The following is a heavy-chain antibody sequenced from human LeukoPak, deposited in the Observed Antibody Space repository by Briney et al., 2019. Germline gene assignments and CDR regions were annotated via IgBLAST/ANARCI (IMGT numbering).Heavy chain of an antibody. J-gene: IGHJ4*02. D-gene: IGHD5-12*01. CDR3: ARDFGGLRYFDY. CDR1: GFTVSSNY. V-gene: IGHV3-66*02. Sequence: GGSLRLSCAASGFTVSSNYMSWVRQAPGVGLEWVSVIYSGGSTYCADSVKGRFTISRDNSKNTLYLQMNSLRAEDTAVYYCARDFGGLRYFDYWGQGTLVTVSS. CDR2: IYSGGST.